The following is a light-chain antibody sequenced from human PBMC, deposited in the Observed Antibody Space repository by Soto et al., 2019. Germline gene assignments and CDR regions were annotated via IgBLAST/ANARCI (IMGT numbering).Light chain of an antibody. CDR2: SNN. CDR3: AAWDAGLSGWV. J-gene: IGLJ3*02. CDR1: SSNIGSNT. Sequence: QSVLTQPPSASGTPGQRVTISCSGSSSNIGSNTVNWYQQLPGTAPKLLFYSNNQRPSGVPDRFSGSKSGTSASLAISGLRSEDEADYYCAAWDAGLSGWVFGGGTKVTVL. V-gene: IGLV1-44*01.